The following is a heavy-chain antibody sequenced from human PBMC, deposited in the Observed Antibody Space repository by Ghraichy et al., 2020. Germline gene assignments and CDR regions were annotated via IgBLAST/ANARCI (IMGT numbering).Heavy chain of an antibody. J-gene: IGHJ6*03. CDR2: ISGGGGST. Sequence: GGSLRLSCAASGFTFTSYAMSWVRQAPGKGLEWVSGISGGGGSTYYTDSVKGRFTISRDNSKSTLYLQVDSLRAEDTAVYYCAKAGIVGATKIYYYYIDVWGKGTTVTVSS. D-gene: IGHD1-26*01. CDR3: AKAGIVGATKIYYYYIDV. V-gene: IGHV3-23*01. CDR1: GFTFTSYA.